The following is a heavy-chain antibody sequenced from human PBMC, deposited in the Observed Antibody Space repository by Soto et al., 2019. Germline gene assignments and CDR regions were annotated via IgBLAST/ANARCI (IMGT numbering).Heavy chain of an antibody. CDR2: ISGSGDIT. Sequence: GSLRLSCAASGFTFSSYAMSWVRQAPGKGLEWVSGISGSGDITHYADSVKGRLTISRDNSKNTLYLQMNSLRAEDTAVYYCARRPASAYYYYGMDVWGQGTTVTVSS. V-gene: IGHV3-23*01. CDR3: ARRPASAYYYYGMDV. J-gene: IGHJ6*02. D-gene: IGHD2-2*01. CDR1: GFTFSSYA.